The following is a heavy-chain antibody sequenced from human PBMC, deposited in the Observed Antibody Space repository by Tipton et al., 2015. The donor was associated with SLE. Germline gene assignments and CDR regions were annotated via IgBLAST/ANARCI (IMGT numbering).Heavy chain of an antibody. D-gene: IGHD3-16*01. J-gene: IGHJ4*02. CDR3: ARIYGGNFDF. Sequence: TLSLTCTVSGGSISSYYWSWVRQPPGKGLEWIGYIYYSGTTNYNPSLKSRVTMSVDTSKNQFSLKLSSVTAADTAVYHCARIYGGNFDFWGQGALVIVSS. V-gene: IGHV4-59*01. CDR2: IYYSGTT. CDR1: GGSISSYY.